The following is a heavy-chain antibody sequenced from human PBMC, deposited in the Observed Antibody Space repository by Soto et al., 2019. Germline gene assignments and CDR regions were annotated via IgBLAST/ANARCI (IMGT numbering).Heavy chain of an antibody. J-gene: IGHJ4*02. CDR3: ARGSGHYYDFEF. CDR1: GYIFTTSA. Sequence: ASVKVSCKASGYIFTTSAIHWLRQAHGQRLEWMAWINSYSGNTEYSQKFQGRLTITRDRSASTAYMELSSLTSEVTAIYYCARGSGHYYDFEFWGQGTQVTVSS. D-gene: IGHD3-22*01. CDR2: INSYSGNT. V-gene: IGHV1-3*01.